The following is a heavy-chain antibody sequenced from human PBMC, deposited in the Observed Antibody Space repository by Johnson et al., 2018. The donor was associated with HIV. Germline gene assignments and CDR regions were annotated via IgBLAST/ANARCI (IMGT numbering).Heavy chain of an antibody. Sequence: EVQLVESGGGLVQPGGSLRVSCAASGFSFSRYWMTWVRQAPGKGLEWVATIKPDGSERHYVDSAKGRLTISRDNAENSLYLQMSSLRAEDTALYYCTGGWYNLSAFDIWGQGTMVTVSS. CDR1: GFSFSRYW. J-gene: IGHJ3*02. D-gene: IGHD6-19*01. V-gene: IGHV3-7*01. CDR2: IKPDGSER. CDR3: TGGWYNLSAFDI.